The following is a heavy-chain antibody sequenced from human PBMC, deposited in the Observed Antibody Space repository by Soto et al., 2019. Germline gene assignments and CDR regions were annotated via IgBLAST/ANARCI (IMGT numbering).Heavy chain of an antibody. V-gene: IGHV1-69*13. CDR3: ARVSPYCSGGSCYYFDY. J-gene: IGHJ4*02. D-gene: IGHD2-15*01. CDR2: ISPYNGTT. CDR1: GGTFSSYA. Sequence: SVKVSCKASGGTFSSYAISWVRQAPGQGLEWMGGISPYNGTTNYAQKFQGRVTITADESTSSAYMELSSLRSDDTAVYYCARVSPYCSGGSCYYFDYWGQGTLVTVSS.